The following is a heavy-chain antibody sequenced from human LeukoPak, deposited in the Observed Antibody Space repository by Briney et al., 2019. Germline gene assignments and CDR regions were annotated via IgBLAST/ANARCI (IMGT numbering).Heavy chain of an antibody. CDR1: GYTFTSYD. Sequence: GASVTVSCKASGYTFTSYDINWVRQATGQGLEWMGWMNPNSSNTGYAQKFQGRVTITRNTSISTAYMELSSLRSEDTAVYYCARGQELSDYWGQGTLVTVSS. J-gene: IGHJ4*02. CDR3: ARGQELSDY. V-gene: IGHV1-8*03. CDR2: MNPNSSNT.